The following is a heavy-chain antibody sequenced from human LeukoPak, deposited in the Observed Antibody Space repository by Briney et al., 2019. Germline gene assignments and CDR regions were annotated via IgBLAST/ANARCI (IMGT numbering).Heavy chain of an antibody. Sequence: GGSLRLSCAASRVTFSSYSLNWVRQAPGKGLEWVSSISTSSRYIYYADSVKGRFTISRDNAKNSLYLQMNSLRAEDTAVYYCASISLSSPIDYWGQGTLVTVSS. J-gene: IGHJ4*02. CDR2: ISTSSRYI. CDR1: RVTFSSYS. CDR3: ASISLSSPIDY. V-gene: IGHV3-21*01. D-gene: IGHD2/OR15-2a*01.